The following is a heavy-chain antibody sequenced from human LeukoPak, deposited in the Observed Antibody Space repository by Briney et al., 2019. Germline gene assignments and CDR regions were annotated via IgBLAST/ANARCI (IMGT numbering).Heavy chain of an antibody. CDR1: GGSITSSSYY. CDR2: IYYSGST. J-gene: IGHJ4*02. Sequence: SETLSLTCTVSGGSITSSSYYWGWIRQPPGQGLEWIGSIYYSGSTYYNPSLKSRVTISVDTSKNQFSLKLSSVTAADTAVYYCARASGHKTPPDYWGQGTLVTVSS. CDR3: ARASGHKTPPDY. D-gene: IGHD2-15*01. V-gene: IGHV4-39*01.